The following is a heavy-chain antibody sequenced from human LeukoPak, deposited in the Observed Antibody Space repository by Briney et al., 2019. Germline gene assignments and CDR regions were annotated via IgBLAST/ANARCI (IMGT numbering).Heavy chain of an antibody. CDR2: ISSSGDT. V-gene: IGHV4-39*02. J-gene: IGHJ2*01. CDR1: GGSTSGGNYY. CDR3: ARVDGSSSWYRYFDL. D-gene: IGHD6-13*01. Sequence: SETLSLTCIVSGGSTSGGNYYWGWIRRPPGKGLEWIGGISSSGDTYYNPSLKSRITISIDTSKNHFSLKLSSVTAADTAVYYCARVDGSSSWYRYFDLWGRGTLVTVSS.